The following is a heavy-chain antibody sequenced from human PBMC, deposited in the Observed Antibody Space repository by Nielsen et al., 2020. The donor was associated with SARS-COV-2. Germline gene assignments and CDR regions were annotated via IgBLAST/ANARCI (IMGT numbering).Heavy chain of an antibody. CDR1: GFTFSSYD. V-gene: IGHV3-48*03. J-gene: IGHJ4*02. Sequence: GESLKISCAASGFTFSSYDMNWVRQAPGKGLEWLSFISSSSDTIYHADSVKGRFTISRDNAKNSLYLQMNSLSAEDTAVYYCGGSDYWGQGTLVTVSS. CDR2: ISSSSDTI. D-gene: IGHD1-14*01. CDR3: GGSDY.